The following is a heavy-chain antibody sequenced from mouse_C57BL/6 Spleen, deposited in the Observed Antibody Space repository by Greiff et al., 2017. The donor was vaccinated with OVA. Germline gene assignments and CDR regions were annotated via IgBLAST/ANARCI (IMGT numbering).Heavy chain of an antibody. CDR2: IWSDGST. Sequence: QVTLKESGPGLVAPSQSLPITCTVSGFSLTSYGVHWVRQPPGKGLEWLVVIWSDGSTTYNSALKSRLSISKDNSKSQVFLKMNSLQTDDTAMYYCARHGGRRYAMDYWGQGTSVTVSS. D-gene: IGHD1-1*02. V-gene: IGHV2-6-1*01. CDR1: GFSLTSYG. J-gene: IGHJ4*01. CDR3: ARHGGRRYAMDY.